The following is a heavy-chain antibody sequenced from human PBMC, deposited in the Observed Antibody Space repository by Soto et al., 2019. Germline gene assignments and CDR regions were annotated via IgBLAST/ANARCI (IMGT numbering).Heavy chain of an antibody. CDR1: GYTFTSYY. CDR2: INPSGGST. J-gene: IGHJ4*02. Sequence: ASVKVSCKASGYTFTSYYMHWVRQAPGQGLEWMGIINPSGGSTSYAQKFQGRVTMTRDTSTSTVYMELSSLRSEDTAVYYCARAGGYYDSSGYYSGDYWGQGTLVTVSS. CDR3: ARAGGYYDSSGYYSGDY. D-gene: IGHD3-22*01. V-gene: IGHV1-46*01.